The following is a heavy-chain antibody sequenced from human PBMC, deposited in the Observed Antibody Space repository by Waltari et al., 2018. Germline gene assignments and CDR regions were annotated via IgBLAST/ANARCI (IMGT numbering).Heavy chain of an antibody. CDR1: GFGFGNFS. CDR2: ISTGGSTI. CDR3: TPLDY. Sequence: EVQLIESGEALVQRGGSLRLACSASGFGFGNFSMNWVRQAPGKGLEWIAYISTGGSTIYYADSVKGRFTISRDNAKNSLYLQMNGLTDEDTAIYYCTPLDYWGRGALVTVSS. J-gene: IGHJ4*02. V-gene: IGHV3-48*02.